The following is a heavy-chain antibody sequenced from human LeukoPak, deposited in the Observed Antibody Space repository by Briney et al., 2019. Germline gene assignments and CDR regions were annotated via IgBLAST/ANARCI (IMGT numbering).Heavy chain of an antibody. CDR2: IIPILGIA. CDR1: GGTFSSYA. V-gene: IGHV1-69*04. Sequence: SVKVSCKASGGTFSSYAISWVRQAPGQGLEWMGRIIPILGIANYAQKFQGRVTITADKSTSTAYMELSSLRSEDTAVYYCAKRYYDSSGYYSPPLGMDVWGQGTTVTVSS. CDR3: AKRYYDSSGYYSPPLGMDV. D-gene: IGHD3-22*01. J-gene: IGHJ6*02.